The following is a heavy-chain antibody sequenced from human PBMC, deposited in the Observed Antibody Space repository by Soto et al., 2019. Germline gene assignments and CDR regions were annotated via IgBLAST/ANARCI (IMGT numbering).Heavy chain of an antibody. CDR2: IGTAGDT. J-gene: IGHJ3*02. V-gene: IGHV3-13*01. D-gene: IGHD2-2*01. Sequence: EVQLVESGGGLVQPGGSLRLSCAASGFTFTTYDMHWVRQVTGKGLEWVSSIGTAGDTHYADSVKGRFNISRENSKNSLYLQMNSVGAGDTAVYYCTRGFYCSSTSCYVDAFNIWGQGTMVTVSS. CDR1: GFTFTTYD. CDR3: TRGFYCSSTSCYVDAFNI.